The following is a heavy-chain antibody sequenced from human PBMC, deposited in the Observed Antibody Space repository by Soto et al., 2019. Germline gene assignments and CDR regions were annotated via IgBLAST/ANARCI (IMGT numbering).Heavy chain of an antibody. CDR2: IYYTGSS. Sequence: TETLSLTCGVSGDSISSRSHYWGWIRQPPGKGLEWIGSIYYTGSSYYNPSPKSRLSISLDTSKNHFSLKLPSATAADSGVYYCVRHLGAGYFGDSGPDYWGPGILVTVSS. CDR3: VRHLGAGYFGDSGPDY. J-gene: IGHJ4*02. CDR1: GDSISSRSHY. V-gene: IGHV4-39*02. D-gene: IGHD3-10*01.